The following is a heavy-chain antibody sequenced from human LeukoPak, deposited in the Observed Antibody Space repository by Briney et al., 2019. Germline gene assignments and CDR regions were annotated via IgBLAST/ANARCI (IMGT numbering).Heavy chain of an antibody. J-gene: IGHJ4*02. CDR2: IYYSGST. D-gene: IGHD6-6*01. Sequence: SETLSLTCTVSGGSLSSYYWSWIRQPPGKGLEWIGYIYYSGSTNYNPSLKSRVTISVDTSKNQFSLKLSSVTAADTAVYYCARHGSIAARTGFDYWGQGTLVTVSS. CDR3: ARHGSIAARTGFDY. CDR1: GGSLSSYY. V-gene: IGHV4-59*08.